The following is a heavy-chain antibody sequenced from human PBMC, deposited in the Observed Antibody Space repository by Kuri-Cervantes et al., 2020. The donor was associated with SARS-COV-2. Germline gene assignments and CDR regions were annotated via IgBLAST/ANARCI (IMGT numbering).Heavy chain of an antibody. CDR3: ASTMGVTGYNWFDP. D-gene: IGHD3-10*01. Sequence: SVKVSCKASGGTFTNYAFSWVRQAPGQGLEWMGGLIPVYHTPKYSQRFQGRVTITADKSTTTAYMELSSLRYEDSALYYCASTMGVTGYNWFDPWGQGTRVTVSS. V-gene: IGHV1-69*06. CDR1: GGTFTNYA. CDR2: LIPVYHTP. J-gene: IGHJ5*02.